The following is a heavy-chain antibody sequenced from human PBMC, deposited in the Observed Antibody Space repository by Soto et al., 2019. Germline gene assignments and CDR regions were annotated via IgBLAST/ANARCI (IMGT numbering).Heavy chain of an antibody. V-gene: IGHV4-31*03. D-gene: IGHD5-18*01. J-gene: IGHJ4*02. CDR1: GGSIRSGDHY. CDR2: IYFSDST. CDR3: ARWQGYTYGDY. Sequence: QVQLQESGPGLVKPSQTLSLTCTVSGGSIRSGDHYWTWIRQHPGKGLEYIGYIYFSDSTYYHPSLTSRVTISIDTSANQFSLRLSSVTAADTAVYYCARWQGYTYGDYWGQGTLVTVSA.